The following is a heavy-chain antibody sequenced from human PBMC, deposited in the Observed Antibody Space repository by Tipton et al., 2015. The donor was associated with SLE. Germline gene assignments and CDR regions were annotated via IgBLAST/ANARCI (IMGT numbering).Heavy chain of an antibody. CDR2: INHSGST. D-gene: IGHD2-15*01. V-gene: IGHV4-34*01. CDR3: ASGVVIAATQGYFDY. CDR1: GGSFSGYY. J-gene: IGHJ4*02. Sequence: TLSLTCAVYGGSFSGYYWSWIRQPPGKGLEWIGEINHSGSTNYNPSLKSRVTISVDTSKNQFSLKLSSVTAADTAVYYCASGVVIAATQGYFDYWGQGTLVTVSS.